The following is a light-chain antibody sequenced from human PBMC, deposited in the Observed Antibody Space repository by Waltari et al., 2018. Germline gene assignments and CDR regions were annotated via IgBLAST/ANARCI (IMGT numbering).Light chain of an antibody. CDR3: QQYNDWPWT. CDR2: GAS. V-gene: IGKV3-15*01. CDR1: QSVSNN. J-gene: IGKJ1*01. Sequence: EIVMTQSPATLSVSPGERATLSCRPSQSVSNNFAWYQQKPGQPPRLLIYGASTRATAIPAMFSGSGSGTEFTLTISSLQSGDFALYYCQQYNDWPWTFGQGTKVEI.